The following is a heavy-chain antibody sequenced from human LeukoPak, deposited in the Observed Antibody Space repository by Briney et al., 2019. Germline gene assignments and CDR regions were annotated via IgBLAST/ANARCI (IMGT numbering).Heavy chain of an antibody. Sequence: GGSLRLSCTGSGFTFSNYVMSWVRQAPGKRLEWVSGISDSGDDTDYADSVKGRFTISRDNSKNTLYLQMNSLRVEDTAVYYCARGKINDYWGQGTLVTVSS. CDR3: ARGKINDY. V-gene: IGHV3-23*01. CDR1: GFTFSNYV. J-gene: IGHJ4*02. CDR2: ISDSGDDT.